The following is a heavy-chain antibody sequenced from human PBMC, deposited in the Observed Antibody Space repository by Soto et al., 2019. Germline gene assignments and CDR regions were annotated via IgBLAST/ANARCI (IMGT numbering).Heavy chain of an antibody. V-gene: IGHV1-18*01. CDR3: ARGASSWYDAPGAFDY. D-gene: IGHD6-13*01. Sequence: QVQLVQSGAEVKKPGASVKVSCKASGYTFTSYGISWVRQAPGQGLEWMGWISAYNGNTNYEKKLQGRVTMTTDTSTSTAYMELRSLRSDDTAVYYCARGASSWYDAPGAFDYWGQGTLVTVSS. J-gene: IGHJ4*02. CDR2: ISAYNGNT. CDR1: GYTFTSYG.